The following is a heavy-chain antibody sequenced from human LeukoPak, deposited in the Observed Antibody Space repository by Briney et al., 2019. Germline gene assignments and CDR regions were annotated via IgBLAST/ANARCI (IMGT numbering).Heavy chain of an antibody. Sequence: PGGSLRLSCAASGFTFSSYAMSWVRQAPGKGLEWVSAISGSGGSTYYADSVKGRFTISRDNSKNTLYLQMNSLRAEDTAVYYCAKDPAGTTSIKSGFDYWGQGTLVTVSS. CDR2: ISGSGGST. V-gene: IGHV3-23*01. D-gene: IGHD1-7*01. CDR1: GFTFSSYA. CDR3: AKDPAGTTSIKSGFDY. J-gene: IGHJ4*02.